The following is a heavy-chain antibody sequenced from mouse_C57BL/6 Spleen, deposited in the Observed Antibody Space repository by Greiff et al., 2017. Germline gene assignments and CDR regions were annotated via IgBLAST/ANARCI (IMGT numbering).Heavy chain of an antibody. J-gene: IGHJ4*01. CDR2: IYPGDGDT. Sequence: QVQLQQSGPELVKPGASVKISCKASGYAFSSSWMNWVKQRPGKGLEWIGRIYPGDGDTNYNGKFKGKATLTADKSSSTAYMQLSSLTSEDSAFFFCARSATVVGGYYYAMDYWGQGTSVTVSS. CDR3: ARSATVVGGYYYAMDY. CDR1: GYAFSSSW. D-gene: IGHD1-1*01. V-gene: IGHV1-82*01.